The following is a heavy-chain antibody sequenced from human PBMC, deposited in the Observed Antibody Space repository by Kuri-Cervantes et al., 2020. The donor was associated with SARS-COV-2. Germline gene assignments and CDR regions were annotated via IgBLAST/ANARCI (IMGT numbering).Heavy chain of an antibody. CDR3: ARQYWELSPAAFDI. J-gene: IGHJ3*02. CDR1: GGSISSYY. V-gene: IGHV4-59*08. D-gene: IGHD1-26*01. Sequence: GSLRLSCTVSGGSISSYYWSWIRQPPGKGLEWIGYIYYSGSINYNPSLKSRVTISVDTSKNQFSLKLSSVTAADTAVYYCARQYWELSPAAFDIWGQGTMVTVSS. CDR2: IYYSGSI.